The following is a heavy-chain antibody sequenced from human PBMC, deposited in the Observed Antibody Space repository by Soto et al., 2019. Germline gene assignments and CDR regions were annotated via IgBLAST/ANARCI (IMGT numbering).Heavy chain of an antibody. CDR3: AKGGDEVVATHKDAFDV. J-gene: IGHJ3*01. CDR2: ISGSGGST. CDR1: GFTFSSYA. D-gene: IGHD2-15*01. Sequence: EVQLLESGGGLVQPGGSLRLSCAASGFTFSSYAMSWFRQAPGKGLEWVSAISGSGGSTYYADSVKGRFTISRDNSKNTLYLQMNSLRAEDTAVYYCAKGGDEVVATHKDAFDVWGQGTMVTVSS. V-gene: IGHV3-23*01.